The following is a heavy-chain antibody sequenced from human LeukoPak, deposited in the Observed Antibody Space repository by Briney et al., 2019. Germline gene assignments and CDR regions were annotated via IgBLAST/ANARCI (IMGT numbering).Heavy chain of an antibody. J-gene: IGHJ6*04. CDR2: INHSGST. CDR3: ARAKPNPQITTPKRQRYGMDV. V-gene: IGHV4-34*01. CDR1: DGSFSGYY. D-gene: IGHD3-3*01. Sequence: PSETLSLTCAVYDGSFSGYYWSWIRQPTGKGLEWIGEINHSGSTNYNPSLKSRVTISVDTSKNQFSLKLSSVTAADTAVYYCARAKPNPQITTPKRQRYGMDVWGKGTTVTVSS.